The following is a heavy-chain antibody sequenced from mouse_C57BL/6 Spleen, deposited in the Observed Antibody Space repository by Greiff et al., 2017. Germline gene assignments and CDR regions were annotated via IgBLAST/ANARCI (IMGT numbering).Heavy chain of an antibody. CDR2: IYPVDGGT. D-gene: IGHD1-1*01. Sequence: VQLQQSGAELVKPGASVKLSCTASGFNIKDYCMHWVKQRTEQGLEWIGRIYPVDGGTQYAAKFQGKATLTADTSSNTAYLQLSSLTSEDTAVYYCARADSSYPYFDVWGTGTTVTVSS. CDR1: GFNIKDYC. V-gene: IGHV14-2*01. J-gene: IGHJ1*03. CDR3: ARADSSYPYFDV.